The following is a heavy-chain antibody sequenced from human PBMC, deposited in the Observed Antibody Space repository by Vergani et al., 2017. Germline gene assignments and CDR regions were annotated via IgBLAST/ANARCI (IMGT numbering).Heavy chain of an antibody. J-gene: IGHJ6*02. CDR1: GYTFTSYY. V-gene: IGHV1-46*01. CDR3: ARDGRRIAVAGTRGGMDV. CDR2: INPSGGST. Sequence: QLVQSGPEVKKPGASVKVSCKASGYTFTSYYMHWVRQAPGQGLEWMGIINPSGGSTSYAQKFQGRVTMTRDTSTSTVYMELSRLRSDDTAVYYCARDGRRIAVAGTRGGMDVWGQGTTVTVSS. D-gene: IGHD6-19*01.